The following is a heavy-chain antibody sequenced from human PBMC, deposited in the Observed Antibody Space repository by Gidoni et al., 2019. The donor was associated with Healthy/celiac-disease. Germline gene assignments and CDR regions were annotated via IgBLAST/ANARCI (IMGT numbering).Heavy chain of an antibody. CDR3: ARPDTAMVRGAFDI. D-gene: IGHD5-18*01. Sequence: QVQLVASGGGVVQPGRSLRLSCAAPGFTFSSYAMHWVRQAPGKGLEWVAVISYDGSNKYYADSVKGRFTISRDNSKNTLYLQMNSLRAEDTAVYYCARPDTAMVRGAFDIWGQGTMVTVSS. V-gene: IGHV3-30-3*01. J-gene: IGHJ3*02. CDR1: GFTFSSYA. CDR2: ISYDGSNK.